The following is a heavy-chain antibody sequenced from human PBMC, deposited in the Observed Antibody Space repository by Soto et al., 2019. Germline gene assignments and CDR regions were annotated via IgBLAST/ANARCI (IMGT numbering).Heavy chain of an antibody. J-gene: IGHJ6*02. D-gene: IGHD5-18*01. V-gene: IGHV3-30*18. Sequence: GGSLRLSCAASGFTFSSYGMHWVRQAPGKGLEWVAVISYDGSNKYYADSVKGRFTISRDNSKNTLYLQMNSLRAEDTAVYYCAKDHSYDYYYGMDAWGQGTTVTVSS. CDR3: AKDHSYDYYYGMDA. CDR2: ISYDGSNK. CDR1: GFTFSSYG.